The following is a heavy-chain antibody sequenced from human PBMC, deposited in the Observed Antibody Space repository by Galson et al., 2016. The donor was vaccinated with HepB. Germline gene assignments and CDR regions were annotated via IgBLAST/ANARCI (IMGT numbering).Heavy chain of an antibody. D-gene: IGHD3-10*01. CDR2: IGESGGRT. Sequence: SLRLSCAASGFTFNNFAMSWVRQAPGKGLEWVSTIGESGGRTYYADSVRGRFTISRDNSKNTLYLQMNSLRAEDTAVCHCAKNWGYHYGPGSLKIDSWGQGTLVTVSS. J-gene: IGHJ4*02. CDR3: AKNWGYHYGPGSLKIDS. CDR1: GFTFNNFA. V-gene: IGHV3-23*01.